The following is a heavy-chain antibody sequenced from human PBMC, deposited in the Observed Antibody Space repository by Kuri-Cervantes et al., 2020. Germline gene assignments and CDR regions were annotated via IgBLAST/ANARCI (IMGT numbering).Heavy chain of an antibody. CDR2: IYYSGST. V-gene: IGHV4-59*01. J-gene: IGHJ3*02. Sequence: SETLSLTCTVSGGSISTYYWSWVRQPPGKGLEWIAYIYYSGSTNYNPSLKSRVTISVDTSKNQFSLKLSSVTAADTAVYFCARRVGPSDSFDIWGQGTMVTVSS. D-gene: IGHD1-26*01. CDR3: ARRVGPSDSFDI. CDR1: GGSISTYY.